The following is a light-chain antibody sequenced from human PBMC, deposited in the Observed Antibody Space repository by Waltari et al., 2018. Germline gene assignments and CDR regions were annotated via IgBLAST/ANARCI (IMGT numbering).Light chain of an antibody. V-gene: IGKV1-9*01. CDR3: QQFKAYALT. CDR2: SAF. CDR1: QDISSY. J-gene: IGKJ5*01. Sequence: IQLTQSPSSLSASVGDRVTITRRASQDISSYLAWYQQKPGKAPNLLMYSAFTLQSGVPSRFSVSGSVTDFTLTISSLQPDDFATYYCQQFKAYALTCGHGTRLEIK.